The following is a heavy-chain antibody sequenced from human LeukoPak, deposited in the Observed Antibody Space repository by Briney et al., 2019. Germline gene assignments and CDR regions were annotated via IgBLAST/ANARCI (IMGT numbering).Heavy chain of an antibody. J-gene: IGHJ6*02. CDR2: IRQDGNEK. Sequence: GGSLRLSCAASGFTSSSYWMTWVRQAPGKGLEWVANIRQDGNEKYYVDSVKGRFTISRENAKNSLYLQMNSLRAGDTAVYYCARKDYYYGMDVWGQGTTVTVSS. CDR1: GFTSSSYW. V-gene: IGHV3-7*01. CDR3: ARKDYYYGMDV.